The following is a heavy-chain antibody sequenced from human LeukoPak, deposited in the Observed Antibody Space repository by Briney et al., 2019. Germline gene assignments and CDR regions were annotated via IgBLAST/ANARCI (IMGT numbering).Heavy chain of an antibody. D-gene: IGHD2-15*01. J-gene: IGHJ4*02. Sequence: PGGSLRLSCAASGFTFSTYWMHWVRQDPGKGLVWVSRISSDASITSNADPVKGRFTISRDNAKNTLYLQMNSLRAEDTALYYCATSARTYLGSSLDYWGQGTLVTVSS. CDR2: ISSDASIT. V-gene: IGHV3-74*01. CDR1: GFTFSTYW. CDR3: ATSARTYLGSSLDY.